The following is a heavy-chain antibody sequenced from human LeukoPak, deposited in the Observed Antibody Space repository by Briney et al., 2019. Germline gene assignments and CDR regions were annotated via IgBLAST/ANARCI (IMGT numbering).Heavy chain of an antibody. CDR3: ATQYDFWSGSHAFDI. Sequence: PSETLSLTCTVSGGSISSYYWSWIRQPPGKGLEWIGYIYYSGSTYYNPSLKSRVTISVDTSKNQFSLKLSSVTAADTAVYYCATQYDFWSGSHAFDIWGQGTMVTVSS. CDR1: GGSISSYY. D-gene: IGHD3-3*01. CDR2: IYYSGST. J-gene: IGHJ3*02. V-gene: IGHV4-59*01.